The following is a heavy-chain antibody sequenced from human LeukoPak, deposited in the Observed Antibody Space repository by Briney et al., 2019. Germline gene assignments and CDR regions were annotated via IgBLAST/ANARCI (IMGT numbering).Heavy chain of an antibody. D-gene: IGHD3-10*01. CDR1: GYSFTNYD. Sequence: GASVKVSCKASGYSFTNYDINWVRQATGQGLEWMGWMNPNSGNTGYAQKFQGRVTITRNTSISTAYMELSSLRSEDTAVYYCARVRGRGAGSGSSYWFDPWGQGTLVTVSS. J-gene: IGHJ5*02. V-gene: IGHV1-8*03. CDR3: ARVRGRGAGSGSSYWFDP. CDR2: MNPNSGNT.